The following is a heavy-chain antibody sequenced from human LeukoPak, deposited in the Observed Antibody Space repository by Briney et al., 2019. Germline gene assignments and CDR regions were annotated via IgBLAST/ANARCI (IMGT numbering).Heavy chain of an antibody. Sequence: SETLSLTCSVSGGSMSDGITWGWVRQPPGKGLEWLANIHDDGRTAPNPSLRSRLTISQDRSKNQFSLKVSSVTAADTAFYYCAKVLTAAGLDLWGQGILVTVSP. J-gene: IGHJ5*02. CDR2: IHDDGRT. V-gene: IGHV4-38-2*02. CDR3: AKVLTAAGLDL. CDR1: GGSMSDGIT. D-gene: IGHD6-25*01.